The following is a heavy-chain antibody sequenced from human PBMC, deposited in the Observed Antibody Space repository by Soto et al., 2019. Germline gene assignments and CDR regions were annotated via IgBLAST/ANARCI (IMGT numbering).Heavy chain of an antibody. CDR1: GYSFTTYW. D-gene: IGHD3-10*01. Sequence: GESLKISCKGSGYSFTTYWIGWVRQMPGKGLELVGILYPGDSDTRYSPSLQGQVTISVDRSISTAYLQWSSLKASDTAIYYCARRGLLGSYSAFDIWGQGTMVTVSS. CDR3: ARRGLLGSYSAFDI. CDR2: LYPGDSDT. V-gene: IGHV5-51*01. J-gene: IGHJ3*02.